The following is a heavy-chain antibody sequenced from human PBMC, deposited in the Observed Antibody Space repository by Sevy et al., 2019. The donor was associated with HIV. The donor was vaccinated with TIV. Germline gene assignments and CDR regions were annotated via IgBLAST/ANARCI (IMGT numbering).Heavy chain of an antibody. J-gene: IGHJ6*02. CDR2: ISGDSGHT. Sequence: GGSLRLSCAATGFSLNDYYMTWIRQAPGKGLEWVSYISGDSGHTNYAESVKGRFTISRDNTTNFVYLQMDGLRAEDTATYYCARDGNSGYYFNYYYYGMDVWGQGTTVTVSS. D-gene: IGHD3-22*01. CDR1: GFSLNDYY. CDR3: ARDGNSGYYFNYYYYGMDV. V-gene: IGHV3-11*06.